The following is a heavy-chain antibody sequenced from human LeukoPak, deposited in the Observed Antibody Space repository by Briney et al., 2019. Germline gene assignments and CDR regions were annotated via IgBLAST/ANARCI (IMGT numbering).Heavy chain of an antibody. V-gene: IGHV3-13*04. CDR2: INPAGDT. J-gene: IGHJ6*02. D-gene: IGHD2-15*01. Sequence: GGSLRLSCAASGFTFSTYDMHWVRRATGKGLEWVSGINPAGDTYYPGSVKGRFTISREDAKNSFYLQMNSLRAGDTAVYYCARGDCSGGSCSSMDVWGQGTTVTVSS. CDR1: GFTFSTYD. CDR3: ARGDCSGGSCSSMDV.